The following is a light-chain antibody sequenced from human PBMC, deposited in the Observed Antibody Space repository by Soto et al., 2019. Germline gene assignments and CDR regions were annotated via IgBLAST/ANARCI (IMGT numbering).Light chain of an antibody. V-gene: IGLV2-14*01. Sequence: QSALTQPASMSGSPGQSITISCTGTSSDIGAYNYVSWYQQHPGKAPKIMIYGVSNRPSGVSNRFSGSKSDNTASLTISGLQAEDEADYYCSSYTRSSTRIFGGGTKLTVL. CDR3: SSYTRSSTRI. CDR1: SSDIGAYNY. CDR2: GVS. J-gene: IGLJ2*01.